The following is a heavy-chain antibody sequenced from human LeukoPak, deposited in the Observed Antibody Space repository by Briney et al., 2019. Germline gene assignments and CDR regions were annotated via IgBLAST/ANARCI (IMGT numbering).Heavy chain of an antibody. D-gene: IGHD6-19*01. CDR1: GGSISSGGYY. V-gene: IGHV4-31*03. CDR3: ARAPQWLAPNFDYGMDV. CDR2: IYYSGST. Sequence: PSETLSLTCTVSGGSISSGGYYWSWIRQRPGKGLGWIGYIYYSGSTYYNPSLKSRVTISVDTSKNQFSLKLSSVTAADTAVYYCARAPQWLAPNFDYGMDVWGKGTTVTVSS. J-gene: IGHJ6*04.